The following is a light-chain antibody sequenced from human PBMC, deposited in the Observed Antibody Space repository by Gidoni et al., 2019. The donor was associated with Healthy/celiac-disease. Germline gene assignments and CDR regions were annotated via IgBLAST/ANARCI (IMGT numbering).Light chain of an antibody. CDR1: QSVSSY. CDR3: QQRSNWPPIT. Sequence: ELVLTQSPATLSLSSGERATLSCRASQSVSSYLAWYQQKPGQAPRLLIYDASNRATGIPARFSGSGSGTDFTLTISSLEPEDFAVYYCQQRSNWPPITFGHGTKVDIK. CDR2: DAS. J-gene: IGKJ3*01. V-gene: IGKV3-11*01.